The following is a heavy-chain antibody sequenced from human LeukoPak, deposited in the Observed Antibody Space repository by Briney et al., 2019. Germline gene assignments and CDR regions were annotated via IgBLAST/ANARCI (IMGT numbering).Heavy chain of an antibody. J-gene: IGHJ4*02. CDR2: ISSSSSYI. D-gene: IGHD3-10*01. V-gene: IGHV3-21*01. CDR1: GFTFSSYS. Sequence: GGSLRLSCAASGFTFSSYSMNWVRQAPGKGLEWVSSISSSSSYIYYADSVKGRFTISRDNAKNSLYLQMNSLRAEDTAVYYCARGWWFGELLTPFDYWGQGTLVTVSS. CDR3: ARGWWFGELLTPFDY.